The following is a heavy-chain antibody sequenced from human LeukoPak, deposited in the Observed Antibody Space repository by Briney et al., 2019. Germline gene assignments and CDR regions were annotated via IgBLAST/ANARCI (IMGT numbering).Heavy chain of an antibody. V-gene: IGHV3-53*01. J-gene: IGHJ4*02. CDR3: AGDPPGDYGLGF. CDR1: GFTVSTNY. D-gene: IGHD4-17*01. Sequence: AASMISSCAAAGFTVSTNYSSWVRQPPGKVQGLVSVLYHGGSTYYADSVKGRFTISRDNSNNTLYLQMNRLRVKDTAVYYCAGDPPGDYGLGFWGQGTLVTVSS. CDR2: LYHGGST.